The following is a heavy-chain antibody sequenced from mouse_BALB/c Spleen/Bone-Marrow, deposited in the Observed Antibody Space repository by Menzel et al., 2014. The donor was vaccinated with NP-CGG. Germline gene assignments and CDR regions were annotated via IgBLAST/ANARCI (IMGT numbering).Heavy chain of an antibody. J-gene: IGHJ4*01. CDR2: IYPGDGDT. Sequence: VQLQQSGAELVRPGSSVKISCKASGYAFSNYGMNWVKQRPGQGLEWIGQIYPGDGDTNYNGKFKGRVTLTADKSSNTAYMQLSSLTSEDSAVYFCASVYDYGRGYAMDYWGQGTSVTVSS. CDR1: GYAFSNYG. D-gene: IGHD2-4*01. V-gene: IGHV1-80*01. CDR3: ASVYDYGRGYAMDY.